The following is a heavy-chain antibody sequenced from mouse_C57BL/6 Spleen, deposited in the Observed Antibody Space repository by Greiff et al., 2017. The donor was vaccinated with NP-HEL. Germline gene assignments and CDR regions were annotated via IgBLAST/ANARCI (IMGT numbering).Heavy chain of an antibody. CDR1: GYSFTDYN. Sequence: VQLQQSGPELVKPGASVKISCKASGYSFTDYNMNWVKQSNGKSLEWIGVINPNYGTTSYNQKFKGKATLTVDQSSSTAYMQLNSLTSEDSAVYDCALTVVATDWYFDVWGTGTTVTVSS. V-gene: IGHV1-39*01. J-gene: IGHJ1*03. D-gene: IGHD1-1*01. CDR2: INPNYGTT. CDR3: ALTVVATDWYFDV.